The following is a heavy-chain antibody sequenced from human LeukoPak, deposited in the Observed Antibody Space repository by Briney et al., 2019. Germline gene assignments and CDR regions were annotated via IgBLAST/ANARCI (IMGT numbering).Heavy chain of an antibody. J-gene: IGHJ3*02. V-gene: IGHV3-53*04. CDR2: IYSGGST. Sequence: GGSLRLSCAASGFTVSSSYMSWVRQAPGKGLEWVSVIYSGGSTYYADSVKGRFTISRHNSKNTLYLQMNSLRAEDTAVYYCAREMGFAFDIWGQGTMVTVSS. CDR1: GFTVSSSY. D-gene: IGHD5-24*01. CDR3: AREMGFAFDI.